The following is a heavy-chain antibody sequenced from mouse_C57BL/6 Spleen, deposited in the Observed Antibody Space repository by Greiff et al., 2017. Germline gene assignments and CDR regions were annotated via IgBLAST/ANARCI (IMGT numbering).Heavy chain of an antibody. Sequence: EVKLQESGPELVKPGASVKIPCKASGYTFTDYNMDWVKQSHGKSLEWIGDINPNNGGTIYNQKFKGKATLTVDKSSSTAYMERRSLTSEDTAVYYCARYDDYLWYFDVWGTGTTVTVSS. V-gene: IGHV1-18*01. CDR2: INPNNGGT. CDR1: GYTFTDYN. CDR3: ARYDDYLWYFDV. D-gene: IGHD2-3*01. J-gene: IGHJ1*03.